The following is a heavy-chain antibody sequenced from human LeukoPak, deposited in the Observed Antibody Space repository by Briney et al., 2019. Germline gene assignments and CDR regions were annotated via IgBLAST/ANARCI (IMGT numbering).Heavy chain of an antibody. Sequence: GGSLRLSCAASGFTVGNYAMNWVRQAPGKGPEWVSVVSGSGTTTDYADSVKGRFTISRDNSKNTLYLQMNSLRVEDTGLYYCAKGAGPVIAASGHFDYWGQGTLVTVS. CDR2: VSGSGTTT. D-gene: IGHD6-13*01. J-gene: IGHJ4*02. CDR1: GFTVGNYA. V-gene: IGHV3-23*01. CDR3: AKGAGPVIAASGHFDY.